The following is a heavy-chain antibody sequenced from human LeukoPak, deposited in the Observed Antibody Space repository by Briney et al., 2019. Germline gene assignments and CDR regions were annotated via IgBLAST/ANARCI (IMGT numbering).Heavy chain of an antibody. V-gene: IGHV3-7*01. CDR2: IEQDGREK. J-gene: IGHJ4*02. Sequence: GGSLRLSCVASAFTFRNSWMSWVRQVPGKGPEWVANIEQDGREKNYVESVKGRFTISRDNGTYSLYLEMNSLRAEDTAVYFCARERQGSSYYDGKESFDYWGQGTLVTVSS. CDR3: ARERQGSSYYDGKESFDY. CDR1: AFTFRNSW. D-gene: IGHD1-26*01.